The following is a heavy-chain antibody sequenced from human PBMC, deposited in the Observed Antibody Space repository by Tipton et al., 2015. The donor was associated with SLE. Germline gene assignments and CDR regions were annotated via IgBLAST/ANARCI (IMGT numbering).Heavy chain of an antibody. J-gene: IGHJ4*02. V-gene: IGHV4-59*01. CDR1: GGSISNYY. Sequence: TLSLTCTVSGGSISNYYWSWIRQPPGKGLEWIGYIYYSGSTNYNPSLKSRVTISVDTSKNQFSLKLSSVTAADTAVYYCATVAPSEYYFDYWGQGTLVTVSS. CDR3: ATVAPSEYYFDY. CDR2: IYYSGST. D-gene: IGHD2-21*01.